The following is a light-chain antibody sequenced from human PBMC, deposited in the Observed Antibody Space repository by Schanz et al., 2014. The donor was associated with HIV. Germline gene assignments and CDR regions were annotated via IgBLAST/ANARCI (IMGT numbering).Light chain of an antibody. Sequence: EIVLTQSPGTLSLSPGERAALSCRASQSVTSNLLAWYQQKPGQAPRLLIYGASTRATGIPDRFSGSGSGTDFTLTINRLEPEDFALYYCQQYKIWPITFGRGTRLEIK. J-gene: IGKJ5*01. CDR2: GAS. CDR1: QSVTSNL. CDR3: QQYKIWPIT. V-gene: IGKV3-20*01.